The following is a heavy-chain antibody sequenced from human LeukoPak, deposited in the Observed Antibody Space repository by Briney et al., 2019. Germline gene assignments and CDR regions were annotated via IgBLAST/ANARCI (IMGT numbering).Heavy chain of an antibody. CDR3: ARGFSYGDF. CDR2: ISSDGRNK. D-gene: IGHD5-18*01. J-gene: IGHJ4*02. V-gene: IGHV3-30*03. Sequence: PGGSLRLSCAASGFTFSSYGMHWVRQTPGKGLEWVAVISSDGRNKHYADSVKGRFTISRDDSKKTLYLQMISLTAEDTAVYYCARGFSYGDFWGQGTLVTVSS. CDR1: GFTFSSYG.